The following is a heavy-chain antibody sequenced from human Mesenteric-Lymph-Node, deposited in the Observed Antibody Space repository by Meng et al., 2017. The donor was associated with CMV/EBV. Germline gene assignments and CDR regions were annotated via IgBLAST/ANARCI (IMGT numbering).Heavy chain of an antibody. D-gene: IGHD3-3*01. CDR3: ARQVLLKYYDFWSGYYRSGAFDI. J-gene: IGHJ3*02. CDR2: VFYSGSI. V-gene: IGHV4-61*01. CDR1: GGSVSSGTYY. Sequence: GSLRLSCTVSGGSVSSGTYYWSWIRQPPGKGLEWIGYVFYSGSINYNPSLRSRVTISLDTSKTRFALKLSSVTAADTAVYYCARQVLLKYYDFWSGYYRSGAFDIWGQGTMVTVSS.